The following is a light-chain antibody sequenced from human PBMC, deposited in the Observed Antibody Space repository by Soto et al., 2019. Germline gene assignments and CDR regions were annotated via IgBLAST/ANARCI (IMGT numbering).Light chain of an antibody. J-gene: IGLJ3*02. CDR2: DVS. CDR1: SGDVGGYNY. Sequence: QSVLTQPRSVSGSPGQSVTISCTGTSGDVGGYNYVSWYQQHPGKALKLMIYDVSQRPSGVPNRFSGSKSDNTASLTISGLQAEDEADYYCCSYAGTYTWVFGRGTKLTVL. CDR3: CSYAGTYTWV. V-gene: IGLV2-11*01.